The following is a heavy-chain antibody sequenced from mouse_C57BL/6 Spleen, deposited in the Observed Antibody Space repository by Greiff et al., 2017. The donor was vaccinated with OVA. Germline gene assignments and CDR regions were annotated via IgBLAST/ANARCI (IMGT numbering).Heavy chain of an antibody. J-gene: IGHJ3*01. V-gene: IGHV3-1*01. CDR3: AREDDGYPFAY. D-gene: IGHD2-3*01. CDR1: GYSITSGYD. CDR2: ISYSGST. Sequence: ESGPGMVKPSQSLSLTCTVTGYSITSGYDWHWIRHFPGNKLEWMGYISYSGSTNYNPSLKSRISITHDTSKNHFFLKLNSVTTEDTATYYCAREDDGYPFAYWGQGTLVTVSA.